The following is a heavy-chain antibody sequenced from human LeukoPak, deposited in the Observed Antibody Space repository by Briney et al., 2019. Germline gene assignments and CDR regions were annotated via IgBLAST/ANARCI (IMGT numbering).Heavy chain of an antibody. J-gene: IGHJ4*02. Sequence: GGSLRLSCAASGFTFANYAMSWVRQAPGKGLEWVSGISASGDNTYYVDSVKGRFTISRDNSKSSLFLQMNSLRAEDTAVYYCARERGPIDYWGQGTLVTVSS. CDR2: ISASGDNT. CDR1: GFTFANYA. V-gene: IGHV3-23*01. CDR3: ARERGPIDY.